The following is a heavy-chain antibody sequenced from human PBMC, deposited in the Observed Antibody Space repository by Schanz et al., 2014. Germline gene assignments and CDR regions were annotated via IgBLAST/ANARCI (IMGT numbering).Heavy chain of an antibody. D-gene: IGHD3-10*01. CDR1: GFTFNTSW. J-gene: IGHJ4*02. CDR2: VSRDGSET. Sequence: EVQLVESGGGLVQPGGSLRLSCAASGFTFNTSWFHWVRQPPGKGLLWVSRVSRDGSETTYVDSVRGRFTISRDTAKNTVFLQMNNLRAEDTAEYYCARGVRVRGISIDYWGPGTLVTVSS. V-gene: IGHV3-74*02. CDR3: ARGVRVRGISIDY.